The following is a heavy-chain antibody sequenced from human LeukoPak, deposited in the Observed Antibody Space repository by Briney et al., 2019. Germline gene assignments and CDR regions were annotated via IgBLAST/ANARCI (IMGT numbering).Heavy chain of an antibody. D-gene: IGHD5-18*01. Sequence: GGSLRLSCAASGFTFSSYIMNWIRQAPGKGLEWVAYTSSSGSTISYADSVKGRFTISRDSAKNSLYLQMNSLRAEDTAVYYCARELGGYSYGPIDYWGQGTLVTVSS. J-gene: IGHJ4*02. V-gene: IGHV3-48*04. CDR3: ARELGGYSYGPIDY. CDR2: TSSSGSTI. CDR1: GFTFSSYI.